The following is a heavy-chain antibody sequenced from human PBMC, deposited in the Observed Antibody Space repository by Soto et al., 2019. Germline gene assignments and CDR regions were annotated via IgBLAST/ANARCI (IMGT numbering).Heavy chain of an antibody. CDR2: INCDGSST. D-gene: IGHD6-13*01. J-gene: IGHJ5*02. CDR3: ARARAIAAAGISWFDP. V-gene: IGHV3-74*01. Sequence: PGGSLRLSCAASGFTFSSYWMHWVRQAPGKLLVWVLRINCDGSSTSYADSVKGRFTISRDNAKNTLYLQMNSLRAEDTAVFYCARARAIAAAGISWFDPWGQGTLVTVSS. CDR1: GFTFSSYW.